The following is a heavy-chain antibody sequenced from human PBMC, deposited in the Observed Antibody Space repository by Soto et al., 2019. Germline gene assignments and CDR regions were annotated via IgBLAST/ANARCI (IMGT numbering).Heavy chain of an antibody. CDR2: IVVGSGNT. Sequence: ASVKVSCKASGFTFTSSAMQWVRQARGQRLEWIGWIVVGSGNTNYAQKFQERVTITRDMSTSTAYMELSSLRSEDTAVYYCAPATPQDIVARTGFDPWGKETLVTVSP. V-gene: IGHV1-58*02. J-gene: IGHJ5*02. CDR1: GFTFTSSA. D-gene: IGHD5-12*01. CDR3: APATPQDIVARTGFDP.